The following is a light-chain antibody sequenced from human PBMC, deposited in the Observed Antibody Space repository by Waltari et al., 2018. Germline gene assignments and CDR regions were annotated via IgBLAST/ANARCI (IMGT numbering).Light chain of an antibody. CDR1: TSDVGTYDL. CDR2: EVL. V-gene: IGLV2-23*02. CDR3: CSYAGRGTYV. Sequence: QSALTQPASVSGTPGQSITISCTGTTSDVGTYDLVSWYQQHPGKAPKLLICEVLKRPSGVASRFSGSKSGNTASLTISGLQGEDEADYYCCSYAGRGTYVFGSGTKVTVL. J-gene: IGLJ1*01.